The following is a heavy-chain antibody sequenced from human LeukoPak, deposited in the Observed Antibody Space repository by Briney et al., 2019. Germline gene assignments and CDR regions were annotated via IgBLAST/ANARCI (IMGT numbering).Heavy chain of an antibody. CDR1: GFTFSSYA. Sequence: GGSLRLSCAASGFTFSSYAMSWVRQAPGKGLEWVSAISGSGGSTYHADSVKGRFTISRDNSKNTLYLQMNSLRAEDTAVYYCAKVENRYSYGYVDYWGQGTLVTVSS. CDR3: AKVENRYSYGYVDY. J-gene: IGHJ4*02. CDR2: ISGSGGST. D-gene: IGHD5-18*01. V-gene: IGHV3-23*01.